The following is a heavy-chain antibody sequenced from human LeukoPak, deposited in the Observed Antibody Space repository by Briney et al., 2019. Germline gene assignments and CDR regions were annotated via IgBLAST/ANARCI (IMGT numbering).Heavy chain of an antibody. CDR2: ISYDGSNK. D-gene: IGHD6-13*01. Sequence: GGSLRLSCAASGFTFSSYWMSWVRQAPGKGLEWVAVISYDGSNKYYADSVKGRFTISRDNSKNTLYLQMNSLRAEDTAVYYCAKNFPPIATASSRDAFDIWGQGTMVTVSS. J-gene: IGHJ3*02. CDR3: AKNFPPIATASSRDAFDI. V-gene: IGHV3-30*18. CDR1: GFTFSSYW.